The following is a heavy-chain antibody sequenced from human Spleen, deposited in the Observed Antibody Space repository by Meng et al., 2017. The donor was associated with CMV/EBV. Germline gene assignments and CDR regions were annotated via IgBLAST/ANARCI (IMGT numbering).Heavy chain of an antibody. J-gene: IGHJ4*02. Sequence: ASVKVSCKASSYIFTSYGISWVRQAPGQGLEWMGWISAYNGNTNYAQKLQGRVTMTTDTSTSTVYMELRSLRSDDTAVYYCARAHQPYYNFWSGSDYWGQGSLVTVSS. CDR1: SYIFTSYG. CDR3: ARAHQPYYNFWSGSDY. CDR2: ISAYNGNT. D-gene: IGHD3-3*01. V-gene: IGHV1-18*01.